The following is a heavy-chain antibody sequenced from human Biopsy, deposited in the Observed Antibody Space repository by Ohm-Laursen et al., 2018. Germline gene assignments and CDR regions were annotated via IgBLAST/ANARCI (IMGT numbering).Heavy chain of an antibody. CDR3: ARHPTGFWFDP. Sequence: GTLSLTCAVSGGSVSSNTNYWAWIRQPPGKGLEWIGSIFYSGIIYYNPSLKSRVSISVDTPKNQFSLNLNSVTAADTAVYYCARHPTGFWFDPWGQGTLVIVSS. V-gene: IGHV4-39*01. CDR1: GGSVSSNTNY. J-gene: IGHJ5*02. CDR2: IFYSGII.